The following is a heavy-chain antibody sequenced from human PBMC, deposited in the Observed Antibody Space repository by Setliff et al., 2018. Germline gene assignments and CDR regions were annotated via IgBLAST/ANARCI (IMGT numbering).Heavy chain of an antibody. Sequence: ASVKVSCKTSGYTFSSYGISWVRQAPGQGLQWMGWISADNGHTKNVQEFQGIVTMTTDTTTSTAYMELRSLRADDTAVYYGARERAYDGINYYGMDVWGQGTTVTVSS. V-gene: IGHV1-18*01. J-gene: IGHJ6*01. D-gene: IGHD3-22*01. CDR1: GYTFSSYG. CDR2: ISADNGHT. CDR3: ARERAYDGINYYGMDV.